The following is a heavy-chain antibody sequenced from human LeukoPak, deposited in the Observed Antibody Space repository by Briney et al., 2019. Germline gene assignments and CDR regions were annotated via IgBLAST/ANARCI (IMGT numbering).Heavy chain of an antibody. V-gene: IGHV3-21*01. J-gene: IGHJ4*02. D-gene: IGHD5-24*01. Sequence: RAGGSLRLSCAASGFTFSSYSMNWVRQAPGKGLEWVSSISSSSSYVYYADSVKGRFTISRDNAKNSLYLQMNSLRAEDTAVYYCARDVRDGSFDYWGQGTLVTVSS. CDR2: ISSSSSYV. CDR3: ARDVRDGSFDY. CDR1: GFTFSSYS.